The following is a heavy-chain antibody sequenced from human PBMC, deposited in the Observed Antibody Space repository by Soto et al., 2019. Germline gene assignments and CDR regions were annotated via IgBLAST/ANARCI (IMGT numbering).Heavy chain of an antibody. CDR1: GGTFSSYA. J-gene: IGHJ5*02. Sequence: GASVKVSCKASGGTFSSYAISWVRQAPGHGLEWMGGIIPIFGTANYAQKFQGRVTITADKSTSTAYMELSSLRSEDTAVYYCARGGKCGSTSCYTLDPWGQGTLVTVSS. D-gene: IGHD2-2*02. V-gene: IGHV1-69*06. CDR3: ARGGKCGSTSCYTLDP. CDR2: IIPIFGTA.